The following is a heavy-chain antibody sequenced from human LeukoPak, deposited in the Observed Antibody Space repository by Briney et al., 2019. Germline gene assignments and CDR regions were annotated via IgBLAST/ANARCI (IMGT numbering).Heavy chain of an antibody. CDR3: ARYREGYNYVPHALTI. CDR2: IYASGNT. Sequence: PSETLSLTCIVSGASVSSTDYFWNWIRQPAGKGREWIGRIYASGNTDYNPSLKSRVTMSLDTSKNQFSLTMNSVTAADSAVYFCARYREGYNYVPHALTIWGQATVVTVSS. V-gene: IGHV4-61*02. D-gene: IGHD5-24*01. CDR1: GASVSSTDYF. J-gene: IGHJ3*02.